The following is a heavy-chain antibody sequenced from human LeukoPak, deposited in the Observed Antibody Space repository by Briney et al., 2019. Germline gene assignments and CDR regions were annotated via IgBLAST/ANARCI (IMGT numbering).Heavy chain of an antibody. CDR3: AGAAPGYYYYYMDV. V-gene: IGHV1-2*02. CDR2: INPFSGGT. D-gene: IGHD6-13*01. Sequence: ASVKVSCKASGYSFTDYYIHWVRQAPGQGLEWMGWINPFSGGTNYAQKFQGRVTMTRDTSISTAYMELSRLRSDDTAVYYCAGAAPGYYYYYMDVWGKGTTVTVSS. CDR1: GYSFTDYY. J-gene: IGHJ6*03.